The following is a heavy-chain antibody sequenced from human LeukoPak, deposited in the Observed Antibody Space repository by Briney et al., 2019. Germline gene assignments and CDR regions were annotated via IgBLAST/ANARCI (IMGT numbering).Heavy chain of an antibody. CDR2: LNPSDGDT. J-gene: IGHJ4*02. V-gene: IGHV1-46*03. Sequence: ASVKVSCKASGHTFTTNFWHWVRQAPGQGLEWMAVLNPSDGDTTYAQKFQGRITMTRDTSTGTVYMELSSLRSEDTAVYYCAGETNAFDYWGQGTQVTVSS. CDR1: GHTFTTNF. CDR3: AGETNAFDY.